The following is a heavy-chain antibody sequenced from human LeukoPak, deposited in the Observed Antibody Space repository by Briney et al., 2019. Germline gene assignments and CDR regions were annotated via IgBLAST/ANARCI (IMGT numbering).Heavy chain of an antibody. J-gene: IGHJ4*02. D-gene: IGHD6-13*01. CDR2: IYYSGST. CDR3: ARVREQQLAPFDY. Sequence: PSETLSLTCTVSGGSISSSYWSWIRQPPGKGLEWIGYIYYSGSTKYNPSLKSRVTISVDTSKNQFSLKLSSVTAADTAVYYCARVREQQLAPFDYWGQGTLVTVSS. CDR1: GGSISSSY. V-gene: IGHV4-59*01.